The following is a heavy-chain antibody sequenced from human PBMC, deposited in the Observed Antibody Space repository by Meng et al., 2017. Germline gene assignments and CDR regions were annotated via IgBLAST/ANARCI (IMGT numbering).Heavy chain of an antibody. D-gene: IGHD2-15*01. J-gene: IGHJ5*02. Sequence: SVKVSCKASGYTFTSYGISWVRQAPGQGLEWMGGIIPIFGTANYAQKFQGRVTITADESTSTAYMELSSLRSEDTAVYYCAREVDIVVVVAATQYNWFDPWGQGTLVTVSS. V-gene: IGHV1-69*13. CDR1: GYTFTSYG. CDR3: AREVDIVVVVAATQYNWFDP. CDR2: IIPIFGTA.